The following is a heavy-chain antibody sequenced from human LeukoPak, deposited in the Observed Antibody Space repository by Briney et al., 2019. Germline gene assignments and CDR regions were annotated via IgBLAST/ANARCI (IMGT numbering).Heavy chain of an antibody. J-gene: IGHJ5*02. D-gene: IGHD1-26*01. V-gene: IGHV3-15*04. CDR2: IVSKTDGGTI. Sequence: PGGSLRLSCTASGLTFSNAWMTWIRQAPGKGLEWVGRIVSKTDGGTIDYAAPVGGRFTISRDDSKNTVYLQMNSLKTEDTAVYYCTVVGAISGAWGQGTLVTVSS. CDR3: TVVGAISGA. CDR1: GLTFSNAW.